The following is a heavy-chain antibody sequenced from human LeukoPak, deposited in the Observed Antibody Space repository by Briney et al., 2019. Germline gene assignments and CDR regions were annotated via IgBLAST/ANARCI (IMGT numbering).Heavy chain of an antibody. V-gene: IGHV1-69*05. D-gene: IGHD3-22*01. Sequence: ASVKVSCKVSGYTLTELSMHWVRQAPGQGLEWMGGIIPIFGTANYAQKFQGRVTITTDESTSTAYMELSSLRSEDTAVYYCARDSSGCYYDAFDIWGQGTMVTVSS. CDR1: GYTLTELS. CDR3: ARDSSGCYYDAFDI. CDR2: IIPIFGTA. J-gene: IGHJ3*02.